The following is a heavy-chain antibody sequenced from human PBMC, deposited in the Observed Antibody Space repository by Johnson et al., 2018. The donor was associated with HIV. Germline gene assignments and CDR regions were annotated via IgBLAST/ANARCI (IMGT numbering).Heavy chain of an antibody. D-gene: IGHD5-18*01. J-gene: IGHJ3*02. Sequence: VQLVESGGSVVRPGGSLRLSCVASGFTFSSYAMNWVRQAPGKGLEWVSGINWNGGSTGHADSVKGRFTISRDNAKNDLDLQMNSLRAEDTAVYYCARDCSYGSNDAFDIWGQGTMVTVSS. CDR1: GFTFSSYA. V-gene: IGHV3-20*04. CDR3: ARDCSYGSNDAFDI. CDR2: INWNGGST.